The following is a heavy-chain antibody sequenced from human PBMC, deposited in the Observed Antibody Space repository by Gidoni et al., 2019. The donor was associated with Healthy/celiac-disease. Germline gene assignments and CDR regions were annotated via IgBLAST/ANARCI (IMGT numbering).Heavy chain of an antibody. V-gene: IGHV3-33*01. Sequence: QVQLVESGGGVVQPGRSLRLSCAASGFTFRSYGMHWVRQAPGKGLEWVAVIWYDGSNKYYADSVKGRFTISRDNSKNTLYLQMNSLRAEDTAVYYCARLGLEVGSSWLDYWGQGTLVTVSS. CDR1: GFTFRSYG. CDR2: IWYDGSNK. J-gene: IGHJ4*02. D-gene: IGHD6-13*01. CDR3: ARLGLEVGSSWLDY.